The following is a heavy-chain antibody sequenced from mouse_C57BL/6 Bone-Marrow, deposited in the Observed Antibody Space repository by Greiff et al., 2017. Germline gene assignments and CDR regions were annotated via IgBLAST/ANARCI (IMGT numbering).Heavy chain of an antibody. J-gene: IGHJ2*01. CDR1: GYTFTSYW. D-gene: IGHD2-4*01. Sequence: EVQLVESGTVLARPGASVKMSCKTSGYTFTSYWMHWVKQRPGQGLEWIGAIYPGNSDTSYNQKFKGKAKLTAVTSASTAYMELSSLTNEDSAVYYCTGDYDYDGYYFDYWGQGTTLTVSS. V-gene: IGHV1-5*01. CDR3: TGDYDYDGYYFDY. CDR2: IYPGNSDT.